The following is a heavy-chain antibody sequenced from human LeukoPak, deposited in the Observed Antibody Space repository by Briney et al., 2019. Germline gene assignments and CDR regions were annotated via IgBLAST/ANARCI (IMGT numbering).Heavy chain of an antibody. CDR3: ARAKSIAAAFDY. V-gene: IGHV4-4*07. CDR2: IYTSGST. Sequence: SETLSLTCAVSGGSISSYYWSWIRQPAGKGLEWIGRIYTSGSTNYNPSLKSRVTISVDTSKNQFSLKLSSVTAADTAVYYCARAKSIAAAFDYWGQGTLVTVSS. J-gene: IGHJ4*02. CDR1: GGSISSYY. D-gene: IGHD6-13*01.